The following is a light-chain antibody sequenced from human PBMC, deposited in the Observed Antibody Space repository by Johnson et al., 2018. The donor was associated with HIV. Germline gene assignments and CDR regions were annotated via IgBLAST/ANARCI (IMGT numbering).Light chain of an antibody. J-gene: IGLJ1*01. CDR3: GTWDNSLSAGV. V-gene: IGLV1-51*02. Sequence: QSVLTQPPSVSAAPGQKVTISCSGSSSDMGNYAVSWYQQLPGTAPKLLIYESNKRPSGIPDRFSGSKSGTSATLGITGLQTGDEADYYCGTWDNSLSAGVFGSGTKVTVL. CDR2: ESN. CDR1: SSDMGNYA.